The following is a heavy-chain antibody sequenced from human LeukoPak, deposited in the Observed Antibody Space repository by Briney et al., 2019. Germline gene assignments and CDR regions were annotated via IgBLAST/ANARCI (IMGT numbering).Heavy chain of an antibody. D-gene: IGHD3/OR15-3a*01. J-gene: IGHJ4*02. CDR2: IYHSGTT. Sequence: SQTLSLTCTVSGDSMTRGGYYWSWVRQHPGKALEWVAFIYHSGTTFYNPSLESRTTLSVDTSQNQFSLKLTSVTAADTAVYHCARAVDLRNYFDYWGQGNLVTVSS. CDR3: ARAVDLRNYFDY. CDR1: GDSMTRGGYY. V-gene: IGHV4-31*03.